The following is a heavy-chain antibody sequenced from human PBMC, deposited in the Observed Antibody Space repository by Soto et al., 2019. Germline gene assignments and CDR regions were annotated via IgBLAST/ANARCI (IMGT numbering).Heavy chain of an antibody. Sequence: GGSLRLSCAASGFTFNKHGMHWVRQAPGKGLEWVAVVSYDGSQQFYADSVKGRFTISRDNSKNTVYLQMNSLRREDAAIYYCAKSHGSSSGWRADSWGQGTLVTVSS. CDR2: VSYDGSQQ. CDR1: GFTFNKHG. J-gene: IGHJ4*02. CDR3: AKSHGSSSGWRADS. V-gene: IGHV3-30*18. D-gene: IGHD6-19*01.